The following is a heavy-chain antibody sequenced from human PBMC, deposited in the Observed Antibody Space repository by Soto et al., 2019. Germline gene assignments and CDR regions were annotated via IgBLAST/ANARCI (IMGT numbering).Heavy chain of an antibody. V-gene: IGHV4-59*12. Sequence: NPSETLSLTCTVSVGSISSYYWSWIRQPPGKGLEWIGYIYYSGSTNYNPSLKSRVTISVDTSKNQFSLKLSSVTAADTAVYYCAREIVGAQFDYYGMDVWGQGTTVTVSS. J-gene: IGHJ6*02. CDR3: AREIVGAQFDYYGMDV. CDR2: IYYSGST. D-gene: IGHD1-26*01. CDR1: VGSISSYY.